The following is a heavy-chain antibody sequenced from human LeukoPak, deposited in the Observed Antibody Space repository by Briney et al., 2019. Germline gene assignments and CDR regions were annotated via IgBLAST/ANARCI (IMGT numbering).Heavy chain of an antibody. Sequence: SQTLSLTCTVSGGSISSGGYYWSWIRQHPGKGPEWIGYIYYSGSTYYNPSLKSRVTISVDTSKNQFSLKLSSVTAADTAVYYCARDREDGMDVWGQGTTVTVSS. CDR2: IYYSGST. CDR3: ARDREDGMDV. V-gene: IGHV4-31*03. CDR1: GGSISSGGYY. D-gene: IGHD5-24*01. J-gene: IGHJ6*02.